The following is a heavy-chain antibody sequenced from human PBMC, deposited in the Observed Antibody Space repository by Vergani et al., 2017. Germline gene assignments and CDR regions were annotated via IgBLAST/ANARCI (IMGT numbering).Heavy chain of an antibody. J-gene: IGHJ6*03. D-gene: IGHD3-3*01. CDR3: ARDKRAVGPYDYYYMDV. CDR1: GFTFDDYA. Sequence: EVQLVESGGGLVQPGRSLRLSCAASGFTFDDYAMHWVRQAPGKGLEWVGRTRNKANSYTTEYAASVKGRFTISRDDSKNSLYLQMNSLKTEDTAVYYCARDKRAVGPYDYYYMDVWGKGTTVTVSS. V-gene: IGHV3-72*01. CDR2: TRNKANSYTT.